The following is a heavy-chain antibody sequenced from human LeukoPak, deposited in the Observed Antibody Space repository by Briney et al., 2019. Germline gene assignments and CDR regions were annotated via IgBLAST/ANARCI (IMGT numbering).Heavy chain of an antibody. D-gene: IGHD2-15*01. J-gene: IGHJ4*02. V-gene: IGHV4-39*07. CDR1: GGSINSSSYY. CDR3: ARDPLYYCSGGSCYYY. Sequence: SETLSLTCTVSGGSINSSSYYWGWIRQPPGKGLEWIGSIYYSGSTYYNPSLKSRVTISVDTSKNQFSLKLSSVTAADTAVYYCARDPLYYCSGGSCYYYWGQGTLVTVSS. CDR2: IYYSGST.